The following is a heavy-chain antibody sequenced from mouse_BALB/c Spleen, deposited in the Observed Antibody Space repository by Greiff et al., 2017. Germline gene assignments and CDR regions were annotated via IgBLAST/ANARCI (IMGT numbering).Heavy chain of an antibody. CDR3: TRSGAYGPFAY. V-gene: IGHV1S127*01. D-gene: IGHD6-5*01. CDR1: GYTFTSYW. CDR2: IDPSDSYT. J-gene: IGHJ3*01. Sequence: VQLQQSGAELVKPGASVKMSCKASGYTFTSYWMHWVKQRPGQGLEWIGVIDPSDSYTSYNQKFKGKATLTVDTSSSTAYMQLSSLTSEDSAVYYCTRSGAYGPFAYWGQGTLVTVSA.